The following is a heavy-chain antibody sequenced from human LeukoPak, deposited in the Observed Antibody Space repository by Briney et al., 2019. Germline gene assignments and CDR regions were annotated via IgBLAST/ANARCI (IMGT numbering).Heavy chain of an antibody. CDR3: AKSWGYAANSLHIQH. CDR1: GDSIRSGSFH. CDR2: IYITGST. V-gene: IGHV4-61*02. Sequence: SETLSLTCSVSGDSIRSGSFHWNWIRQPAGKGLEWIGRIYITGSTDYNPSLKSRVTMSVDTSNNRFSLKLTSVTAADTAVYYCAKSWGYAANSLHIQHWGQGARV. D-gene: IGHD4-23*01. J-gene: IGHJ1*01.